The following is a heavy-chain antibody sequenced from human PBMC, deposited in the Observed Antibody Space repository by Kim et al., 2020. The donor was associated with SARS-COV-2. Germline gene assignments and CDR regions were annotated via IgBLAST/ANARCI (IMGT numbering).Heavy chain of an antibody. CDR2: ISGDGGST. Sequence: GGSLRLSCAASGFTFDDYAMHWVRQAPGKGLEWVSLISGDGGSTYYADSVKGRFTISRDNSKNSLYLQMNSLRTEDTALYYCSAAGESWGQGTLVTVSS. CDR1: GFTFDDYA. CDR3: SAAGES. D-gene: IGHD6-13*01. V-gene: IGHV3-43*02. J-gene: IGHJ5*02.